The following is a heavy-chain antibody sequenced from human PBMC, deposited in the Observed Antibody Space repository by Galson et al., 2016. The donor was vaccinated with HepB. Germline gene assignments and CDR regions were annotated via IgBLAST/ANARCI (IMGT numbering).Heavy chain of an antibody. V-gene: IGHV3-7*04. D-gene: IGHD3-3*01. Sequence: SLRLSCASSGFTLSRHWMSWVRQVPGKGPEWVAYIKQDGSEKYYVDSVKGRFTISRDNAKNSVFLQMNSLRAEDTAVYYCARGHLWNGNVHDLWGQGTLVTVSS. CDR2: IKQDGSEK. J-gene: IGHJ5*02. CDR1: GFTLSRHW. CDR3: ARGHLWNGNVHDL.